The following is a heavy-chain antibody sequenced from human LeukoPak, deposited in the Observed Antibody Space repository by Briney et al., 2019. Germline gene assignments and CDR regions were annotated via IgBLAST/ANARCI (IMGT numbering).Heavy chain of an antibody. CDR1: GFTVSSNY. V-gene: IGHV3-66*01. CDR2: LYSGGST. CDR3: ARDLTGDAYFDY. J-gene: IGHJ4*02. D-gene: IGHD7-27*01. Sequence: QPGGSLRLSCVVSGFTVSSNYMGWVRQAPGRGLQWVSVLYSGGSTYYADSVKGRFTISRDNSKNTLYLQMNSLRAEDTAVYYCARDLTGDAYFDYWGQGTLVTVSS.